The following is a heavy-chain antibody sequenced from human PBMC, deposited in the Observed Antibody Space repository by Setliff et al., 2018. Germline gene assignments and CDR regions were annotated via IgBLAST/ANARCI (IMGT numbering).Heavy chain of an antibody. CDR3: TSVLNSVSDAFDV. Sequence: SETLSLTCAVYGGSFSGYYWSWIRQHPGKGLEWIGYIYYSGSTYYNPSLKSRVTISVDTSKNQFSLKLSSVTAADTAVYYCTSVLNSVSDAFDVWGQGTVVTVSS. J-gene: IGHJ3*01. CDR2: IYYSGST. D-gene: IGHD1-26*01. V-gene: IGHV4-34*01. CDR1: GGSFSGYY.